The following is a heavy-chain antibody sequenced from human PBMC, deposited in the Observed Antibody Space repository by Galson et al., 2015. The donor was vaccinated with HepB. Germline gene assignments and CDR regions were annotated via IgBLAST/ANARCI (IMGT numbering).Heavy chain of an antibody. CDR3: ARVGSGYSSGWYGGAFDI. CDR1: GDSVSSNSAA. Sequence: CAISGDSVSSNSAAWNWIRQSPSRGLEWLGRTYYRSKWYNDYAVSVKSRITINPDTSKNQFSLQLNSVTPEDTAVYYCARVGSGYSSGWYGGAFDIWGQGTMVTVSS. V-gene: IGHV6-1*01. CDR2: TYYRSKWYN. J-gene: IGHJ3*02. D-gene: IGHD6-19*01.